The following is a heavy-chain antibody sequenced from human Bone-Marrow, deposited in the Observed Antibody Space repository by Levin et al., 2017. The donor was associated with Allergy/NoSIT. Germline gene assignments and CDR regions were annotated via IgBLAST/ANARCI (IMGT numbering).Heavy chain of an antibody. Sequence: SETLSLTCSVSGGLIDNYYWSWVRQSPGKGLQWIGYIYYIGNTNYNPSLKSRVTISVDTAKRQFSLKLNTVTAADTAVYYCARKKSLLPAAPDFDSWGQGTLVTVSS. CDR3: ARKKSLLPAAPDFDS. J-gene: IGHJ4*02. D-gene: IGHD2-2*01. V-gene: IGHV4-59*01. CDR1: GGLIDNYY. CDR2: IYYIGNT.